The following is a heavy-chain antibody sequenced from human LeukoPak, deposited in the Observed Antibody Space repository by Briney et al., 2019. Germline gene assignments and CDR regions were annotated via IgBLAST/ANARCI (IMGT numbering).Heavy chain of an antibody. Sequence: SETLSLTCTVSGGSISSGDYYWSWIRQPPGQGLEWIGYIYYSGSTYYNPSLKSRVTISVDTSKNQFSLKLSSVTAADTAVYYCARAPKYYDFWSGYLYFDYWGQETLVTVSS. CDR2: IYYSGST. V-gene: IGHV4-30-4*01. CDR3: ARAPKYYDFWSGYLYFDY. J-gene: IGHJ4*02. D-gene: IGHD3-3*01. CDR1: GGSISSGDYY.